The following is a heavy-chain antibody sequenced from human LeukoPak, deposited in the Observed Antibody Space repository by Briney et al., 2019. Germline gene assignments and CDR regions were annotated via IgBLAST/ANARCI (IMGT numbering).Heavy chain of an antibody. V-gene: IGHV2-5*02. CDR2: IYWDDDR. D-gene: IGHD3-22*01. CDR1: GFSLNTRGVG. CDR3: AHRKNYYDSSVFDN. J-gene: IGHJ4*02. Sequence: SGPTLVNPTQTLTLTCTFSGFSLNTRGVGGGWIRQPPGRALEWLALIYWDDDRRYSPSLKSRLTITKDTSKNQVVLTMTNMDPVDTATYFCAHRKNYYDSSVFDNWGQGTLVTVSS.